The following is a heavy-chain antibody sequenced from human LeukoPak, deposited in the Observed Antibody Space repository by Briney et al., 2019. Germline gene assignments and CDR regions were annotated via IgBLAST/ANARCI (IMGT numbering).Heavy chain of an antibody. CDR2: IKEDGSEK. CDR1: XXXFSRSW. CDR3: ARAEK. Sequence: PGGXXXLSCXXSXXXFSRSWMXWVRQAPGKGLEWVANIKEDGSEKYYVDSVKGRFTISRDNANNSLFLRMDSLRAEDTAVYYCARAEKWGQGXLV. V-gene: IGHV3-7*01. J-gene: IGHJ1*01.